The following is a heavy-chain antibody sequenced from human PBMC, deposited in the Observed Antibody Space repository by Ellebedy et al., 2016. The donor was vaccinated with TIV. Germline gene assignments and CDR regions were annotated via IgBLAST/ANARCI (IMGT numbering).Heavy chain of an antibody. V-gene: IGHV3-48*02. CDR2: ISSSSSTI. CDR3: ARGYSNYYYYYGMDV. CDR1: GFTFSSYS. D-gene: IGHD4-11*01. Sequence: GESLKISXAASGFTFSSYSMNWVRQAPGKGLEWVSYISSSSSTIYYADSVKGRFTISRDNAKNSLYLQMNSLRDEDTAVYYCARGYSNYYYYYGMDVWGQGTTVTVSS. J-gene: IGHJ6*02.